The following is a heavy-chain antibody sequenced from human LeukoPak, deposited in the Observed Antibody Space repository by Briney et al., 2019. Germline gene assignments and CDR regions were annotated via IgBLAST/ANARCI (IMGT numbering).Heavy chain of an antibody. CDR1: GFTFSSYS. J-gene: IGHJ6*03. V-gene: IGHV3-21*01. D-gene: IGHD6-19*01. Sequence: PGGSLRLSCAASGFTFSSYSMNWVRQAPGKGLEWVSSISSSSSYIYYADSVKGRFTISRDNAKNSLYLQMNSLRAEDTAVYYCARDGVYSSGWKKSYYYYMDVWGKGTTVTISS. CDR2: ISSSSSYI. CDR3: ARDGVYSSGWKKSYYYYMDV.